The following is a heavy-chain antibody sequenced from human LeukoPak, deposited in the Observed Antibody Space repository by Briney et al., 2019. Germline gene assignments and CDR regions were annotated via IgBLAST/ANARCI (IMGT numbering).Heavy chain of an antibody. CDR2: INSDGRIT. J-gene: IGHJ4*02. CDR1: GFTFSDYW. V-gene: IGHV3-74*01. CDR3: ARDYGGSSPFDY. Sequence: PGGSLRLSCAASGFTFSDYWMHWVRQAPGKGLVGVSRINSDGRITSYADSVKGRFTISRDNAKNTLYLQMNSLRAEDTAVYYCARDYGGSSPFDYWGQGTLVTVSS. D-gene: IGHD4-23*01.